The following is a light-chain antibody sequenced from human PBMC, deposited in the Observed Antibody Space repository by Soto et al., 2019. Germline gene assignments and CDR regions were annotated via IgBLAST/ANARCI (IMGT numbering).Light chain of an antibody. J-gene: IGLJ2*01. Sequence: QSALTQPPSASGSPGQSVTISCTGTNSVVGGYNYVSWYQQHPGKAPKLMIYEVSKRPSGVPDRFSGSKSGNTASLTVSGLQAEDDADYYCSSYAGSNNFGVVFGGGTKLTVL. CDR2: EVS. CDR3: SSYAGSNNFGVV. V-gene: IGLV2-8*01. CDR1: NSVVGGYNY.